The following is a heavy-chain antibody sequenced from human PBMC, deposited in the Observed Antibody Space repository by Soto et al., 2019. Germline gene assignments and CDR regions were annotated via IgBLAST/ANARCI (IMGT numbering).Heavy chain of an antibody. CDR1: VGSISSGGYY. J-gene: IGHJ4*02. D-gene: IGHD2-21*02. V-gene: IGHV4-31*03. CDR3: ARTVVVTAIDPYYFDY. CDR2: IYYSGST. Sequence: TLSLTCTVSVGSISSGGYYWSWILQHPGKGLEWIGYIYYSGSTYYNPSLKSRVTISVDTSKNQFSLKLSSVTAADTAVYYCARTVVVTAIDPYYFDYWGQGTLVTVS.